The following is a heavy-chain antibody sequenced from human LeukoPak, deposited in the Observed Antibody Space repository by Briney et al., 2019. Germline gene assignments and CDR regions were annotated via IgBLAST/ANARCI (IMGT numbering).Heavy chain of an antibody. CDR1: GGSISSSSYY. Sequence: SETLSLTCAVSGGSISSSSYYWGWIRQPPGKGLEWIGSIYYSGSTYYNPSLKSRVTISVDTSKNQFSLKLSSVTAADTAVYYCARDGSTVRYYFDYWGQGTLVTVSS. D-gene: IGHD4-17*01. J-gene: IGHJ4*02. CDR3: ARDGSTVRYYFDY. V-gene: IGHV4-39*07. CDR2: IYYSGST.